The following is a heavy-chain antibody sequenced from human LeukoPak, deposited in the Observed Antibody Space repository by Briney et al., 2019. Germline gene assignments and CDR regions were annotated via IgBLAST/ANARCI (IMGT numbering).Heavy chain of an antibody. CDR1: GYTFTGYY. CDR2: INPNSGGT. Sequence: ASVKVSCKASGYTFTGYYMHWVRQAPGQGLEWMGWINPNSGGTNYAQKFQGRVTMTRDTSISTAYMELSRLRSDDTAVYYCAGDPITMVRGVRGRWFDPWGQGTLVTVSS. J-gene: IGHJ5*02. CDR3: AGDPITMVRGVRGRWFDP. V-gene: IGHV1-2*02. D-gene: IGHD3-10*01.